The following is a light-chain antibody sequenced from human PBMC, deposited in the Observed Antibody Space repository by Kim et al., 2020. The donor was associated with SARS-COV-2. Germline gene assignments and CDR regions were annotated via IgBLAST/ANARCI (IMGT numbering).Light chain of an antibody. CDR2: GAS. J-gene: IGKJ2*02. V-gene: IGKV3-15*01. CDR3: QQYNNWPRT. CDR1: QSVHSN. Sequence: SVSPGERATLSCRASQSVHSNLAWYQQKPGQAPRLLIYGASNRATDIPARFSGSGSGTDFTLTINRLQSEDFAIYYCQQYNNWPRTFGQGTKLEI.